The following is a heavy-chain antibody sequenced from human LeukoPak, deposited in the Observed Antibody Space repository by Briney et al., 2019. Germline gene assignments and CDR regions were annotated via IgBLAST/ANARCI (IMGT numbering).Heavy chain of an antibody. CDR1: GFTFSSYW. D-gene: IGHD2/OR15-2a*01. V-gene: IGHV3-7*01. Sequence: PGGSLRLSCAASGFTFSSYWMSWVRQAPGKGLEWVANIKQLGGEKYSLDSVKGRFTISRDNAKNSVFLQMNSLTAEDTAVYYCARVGRNFYYFDYWGQGALVTVSS. J-gene: IGHJ4*02. CDR2: IKQLGGEK. CDR3: ARVGRNFYYFDY.